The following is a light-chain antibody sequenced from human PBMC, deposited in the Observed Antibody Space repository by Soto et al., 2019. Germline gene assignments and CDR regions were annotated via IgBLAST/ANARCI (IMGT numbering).Light chain of an antibody. J-gene: IGKJ1*01. CDR2: DAS. V-gene: IGKV1-5*01. Sequence: NHRTQDPYTLSAAVLFKVAIPRRASQSISSWLAWYQQKPGKAPKLLIYDASSLESGVPSRFSGSGSGTEFTLTISCLQPDDFATYYCQQYNSYSWTFGQGTKVDIK. CDR1: QSISSW. CDR3: QQYNSYSWT.